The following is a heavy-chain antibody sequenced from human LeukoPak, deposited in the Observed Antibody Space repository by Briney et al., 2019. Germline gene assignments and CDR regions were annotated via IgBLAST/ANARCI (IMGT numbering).Heavy chain of an antibody. CDR1: GGSFSGYY. CDR2: INHSGST. Sequence: SETLSLTCAVYGGSFSGYYWSWIRQPPGKGLEWIGEINHSGSTNYNPSLKGRVTISVDTSKNQFSLKLSSVTAADTAVYYCARRPRITMVRGRTAFDIWGQGTMVTVSS. D-gene: IGHD3-10*01. CDR3: ARRPRITMVRGRTAFDI. J-gene: IGHJ3*02. V-gene: IGHV4-34*01.